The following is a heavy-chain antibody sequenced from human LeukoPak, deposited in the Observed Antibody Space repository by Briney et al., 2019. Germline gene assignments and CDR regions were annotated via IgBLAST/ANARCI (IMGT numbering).Heavy chain of an antibody. CDR1: GFTFSSYE. CDR3: AREKFGYGEDY. Sequence: PGGSLRLSCAASGFTFSSYEMNWVRQAPGKGLEWVSYISSSGSTIYYADSVKGRFTISRDNAKNSLYLQMNSLRAEDTAVYYCAREKFGYGEDYWGQGTLVTVSS. CDR2: ISSSGSTI. J-gene: IGHJ4*02. D-gene: IGHD4-17*01. V-gene: IGHV3-48*03.